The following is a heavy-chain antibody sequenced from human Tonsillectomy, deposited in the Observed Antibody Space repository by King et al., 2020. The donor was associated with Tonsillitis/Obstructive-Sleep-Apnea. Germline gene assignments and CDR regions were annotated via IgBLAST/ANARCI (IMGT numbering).Heavy chain of an antibody. J-gene: IGHJ4*02. CDR2: ITGSSDYI. Sequence: VQLVESGGGLVKPGGSLSLSCAASRFIFSDYTINWVRQAPGKGLEWVACITGSSDYIYYADSGRGRVTIARHNATNLVYLQMKSLRVEDTAVYYCARGVPLFGVVRPLDDWGQGTLVTVSS. V-gene: IGHV3-21*01. CDR1: RFIFSDYT. D-gene: IGHD3-3*01. CDR3: ARGVPLFGVVRPLDD.